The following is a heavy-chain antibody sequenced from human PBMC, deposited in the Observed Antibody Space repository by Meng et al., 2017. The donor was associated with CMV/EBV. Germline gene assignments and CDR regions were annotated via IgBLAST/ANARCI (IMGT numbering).Heavy chain of an antibody. J-gene: IGHJ6*02. Sequence: GESLKISCAASGFTFSSYGMHWVRQAPGKGLEWVAVIWYDGSNKYYADSVKGRFTISRDNSKNMLYLQMNSLRAEDTAVYYCAKENFKSSSAYYYYGMDVWGQGTTVTVSS. D-gene: IGHD3-10*01. V-gene: IGHV3-33*06. CDR3: AKENFKSSSAYYYYGMDV. CDR2: IWYDGSNK. CDR1: GFTFSSYG.